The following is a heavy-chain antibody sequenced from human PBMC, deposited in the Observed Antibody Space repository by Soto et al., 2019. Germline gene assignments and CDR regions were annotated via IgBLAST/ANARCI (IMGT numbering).Heavy chain of an antibody. Sequence: EVQLVESGGGLVQPARSLRLSCAASGFTFDDYGMNWVRQAPRKGLEWVSGISWNVGSIAYAGSVKGRLTISRDNAKNSLYLQMNSLRAEDTALYYCAKGAAGRNYFDYWRQGALVSVSS. CDR2: ISWNVGSI. V-gene: IGHV3-9*01. CDR3: AKGAAGRNYFDY. D-gene: IGHD1-26*01. CDR1: GFTFDDYG. J-gene: IGHJ4*02.